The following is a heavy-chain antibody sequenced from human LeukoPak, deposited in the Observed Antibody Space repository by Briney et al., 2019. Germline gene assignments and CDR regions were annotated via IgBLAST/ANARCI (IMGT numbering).Heavy chain of an antibody. Sequence: GGSLRLSCAASGFTFSSYGMHWVRQAPGKGLEWVAFIRYDGSNKYYADSVKGRFTISRDNSKNTLYLQMNSLRAEDTAVYYCAKDEWYCSSTSCYTMKYSDAFDIWGQGTMVTVSS. D-gene: IGHD2-2*02. CDR3: AKDEWYCSSTSCYTMKYSDAFDI. CDR2: IRYDGSNK. V-gene: IGHV3-30*02. J-gene: IGHJ3*02. CDR1: GFTFSSYG.